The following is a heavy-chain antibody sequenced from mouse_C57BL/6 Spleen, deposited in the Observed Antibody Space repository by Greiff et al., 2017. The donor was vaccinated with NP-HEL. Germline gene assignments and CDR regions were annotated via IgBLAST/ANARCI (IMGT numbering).Heavy chain of an antibody. V-gene: IGHV2-2*01. CDR3: ASVTGYYYAMDY. J-gene: IGHJ4*01. D-gene: IGHD4-1*01. Sequence: VKLMESGPGLVQPSQSLSITCTVSGFSLTSYGVHWVRQSPGKGLEWLGVIWSGGSTDYNAAFISRLSISKDNSKSQVFFKMNSLQADDTAIYYCASVTGYYYAMDYWGQGTSVTVSS. CDR1: GFSLTSYG. CDR2: IWSGGST.